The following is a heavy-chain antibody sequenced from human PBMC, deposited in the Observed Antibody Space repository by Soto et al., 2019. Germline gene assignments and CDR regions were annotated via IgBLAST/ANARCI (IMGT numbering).Heavy chain of an antibody. J-gene: IGHJ4*02. CDR3: ARQGEKYDFWSGYPPAAQYYFDY. D-gene: IGHD3-3*01. CDR2: IYYSGST. Sequence: SETLSLTCTVSGGSISSYYWSWIRQPPGKGLEWIGYIYYSGSTNYNPSLKSRVTISVDASKNQFSLKLSSVTAADTAVYYCARQGEKYDFWSGYPPAAQYYFDYWGQGTLVTVSS. V-gene: IGHV4-59*08. CDR1: GGSISSYY.